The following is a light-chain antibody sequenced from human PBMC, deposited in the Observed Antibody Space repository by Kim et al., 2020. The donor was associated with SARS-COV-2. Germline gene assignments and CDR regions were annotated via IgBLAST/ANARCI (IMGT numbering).Light chain of an antibody. CDR1: QSLLNGNRYNS. J-gene: IGKJ4*01. Sequence: DIVMTQSPLSLPVTPGEPASVSCRSSQSLLNGNRYNSLDWYLQKPGQSPQLLIYLGSNRASGVPDRFSGSGSGTEFTLKISRVEAEDVGIYYCMQTLQTPLTFGGGTKVDLK. CDR2: LGS. CDR3: MQTLQTPLT. V-gene: IGKV2-28*01.